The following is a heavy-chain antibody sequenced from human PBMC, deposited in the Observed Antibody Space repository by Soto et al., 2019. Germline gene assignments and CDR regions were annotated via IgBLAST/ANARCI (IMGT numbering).Heavy chain of an antibody. CDR2: MSYDGSNE. Sequence: QVQLVESGGGVVQPGRSLRLSCAASGFTFSHYAMHWVRQAPGKGLEWVALMSYDGSNEYYADSVKGRFTISRDNSKNTLYLQMNSLRAEDTAEYYCAKDGSHNFDYWGQGTLVTVSS. V-gene: IGHV3-30*18. CDR3: AKDGSHNFDY. J-gene: IGHJ4*02. D-gene: IGHD1-26*01. CDR1: GFTFSHYA.